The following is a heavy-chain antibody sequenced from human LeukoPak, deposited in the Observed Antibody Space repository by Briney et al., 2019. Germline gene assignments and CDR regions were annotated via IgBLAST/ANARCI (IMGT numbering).Heavy chain of an antibody. J-gene: IGHJ4*02. D-gene: IGHD5-24*01. CDR2: ISGSGGRT. CDR1: GFTFSSYA. Sequence: GGSLRLSCAASGFTFSSYAMRWVRQAPGKGLEWVAAISGSGGRTNYADSVKGRFTISRNNTKKTLYMQMNSLRPEDTAVYYCAKDRVRDRYFDYWGQGTLVTVSS. V-gene: IGHV3-23*01. CDR3: AKDRVRDRYFDY.